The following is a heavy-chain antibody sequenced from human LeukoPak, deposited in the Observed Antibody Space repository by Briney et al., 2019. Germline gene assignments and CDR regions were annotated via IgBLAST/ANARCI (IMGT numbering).Heavy chain of an antibody. V-gene: IGHV4-59*08. CDR3: ARPFDPTLYAFDI. CDR2: IYYSGST. CDR1: GGSFSGYY. J-gene: IGHJ3*02. D-gene: IGHD3-10*01. Sequence: PSETLSLTCAVYGGSFSGYYWSWIRQPPGKGLEWIGYIYYSGSTNYNPSLKSRVTISVDTSKNQFSLKLSSVTAADTAVYYCARPFDPTLYAFDIWGQGTMVTVSS.